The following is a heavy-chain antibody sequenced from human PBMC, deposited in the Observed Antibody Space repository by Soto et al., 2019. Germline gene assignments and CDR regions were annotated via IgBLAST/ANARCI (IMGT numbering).Heavy chain of an antibody. Sequence: SGPTLVNPTETLTLTCTFSGFSLTSPGMCVSWIRQSPGKALEWLALIERDDDDKYYSTSLKTRLTISKDTRKNLVVLTMANMEPADTATYYCARSIRGPRRFNGMDVWGQGTTVTVSS. J-gene: IGHJ6*02. V-gene: IGHV2-70*13. D-gene: IGHD1-20*01. CDR1: GFSLTSPGMC. CDR3: ARSIRGPRRFNGMDV. CDR2: IERDDDDK.